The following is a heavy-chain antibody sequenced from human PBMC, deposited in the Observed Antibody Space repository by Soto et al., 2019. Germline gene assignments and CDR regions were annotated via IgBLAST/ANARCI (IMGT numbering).Heavy chain of an antibody. Sequence: EVQLVESGGSVVQPGGSLRLSGAASGFTFSSYDMHWVRQATGKGLEWVSAIGTAGDTYYPGSVKGRFTISRENAKNSLYLQMNSLRAVDTAVYYCARSPPGGYHYYYGLDVWGQGTTVTVSS. CDR2: IGTAGDT. CDR1: GFTFSSYD. CDR3: ARSPPGGYHYYYGLDV. D-gene: IGHD3-22*01. J-gene: IGHJ6*02. V-gene: IGHV3-13*04.